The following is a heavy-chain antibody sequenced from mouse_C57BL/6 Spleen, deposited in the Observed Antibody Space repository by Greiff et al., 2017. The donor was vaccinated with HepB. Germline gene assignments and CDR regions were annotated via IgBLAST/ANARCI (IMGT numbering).Heavy chain of an antibody. CDR3: ARNHYGSSPWYFDV. D-gene: IGHD1-1*01. CDR2: IYPGSGNT. CDR1: GYTFTDYY. Sequence: VQLQQSGAELVRPGASVKLSCKASGYTFTDYYINWVKQRPGQGLEWIARIYPGSGNTYYNEKFKGKATLTAEKSSSTAYMQLSSLTSEDSAVYVCARNHYGSSPWYFDVWGTGTTVTVSS. J-gene: IGHJ1*03. V-gene: IGHV1-76*01.